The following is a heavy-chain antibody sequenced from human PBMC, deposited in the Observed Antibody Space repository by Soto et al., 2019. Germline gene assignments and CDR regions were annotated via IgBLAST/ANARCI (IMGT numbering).Heavy chain of an antibody. D-gene: IGHD3-22*01. CDR2: ISGSGGST. CDR1: GFTFSSYA. V-gene: IGHV3-23*01. Sequence: GGSLRLSCAASGFTFSSYAMSWVRQAPGKGLEWVSAISGSGGSTYYADSVKGRFTISRDNSKNTLYLQMNSLRAEDTAVYYCAKRIENDSSGYYASDYWGQGTLVTVSS. J-gene: IGHJ4*02. CDR3: AKRIENDSSGYYASDY.